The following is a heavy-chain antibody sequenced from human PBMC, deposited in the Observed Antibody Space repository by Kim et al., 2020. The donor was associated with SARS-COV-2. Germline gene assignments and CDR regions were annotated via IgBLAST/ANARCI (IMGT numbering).Heavy chain of an antibody. CDR1: GFTFSSYW. V-gene: IGHV3-7*01. CDR2: IKQDGSEK. CDR3: ARISMVRGVIIGFDY. J-gene: IGHJ4*02. D-gene: IGHD3-10*01. Sequence: GGSLRLSCAASGFTFSSYWMSWVRQAPGKGLEWVANIKQDGSEKYYVDSVKGRFTIPRDNAKNSLYLQMNSLRAEDTAVYYCARISMVRGVIIGFDYWGQGTLVTVSS.